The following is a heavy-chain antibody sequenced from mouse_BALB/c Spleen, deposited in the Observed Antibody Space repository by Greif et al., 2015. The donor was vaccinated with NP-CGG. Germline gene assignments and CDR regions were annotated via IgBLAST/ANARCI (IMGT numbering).Heavy chain of an antibody. CDR1: GFTFTDYY. J-gene: IGHJ3*01. CDR3: ARGDGYYWFAY. Sequence: DVMLVESGGGLVQPGGSLRLSCATSGFTFTDYYMSWVRQPPGKALEWLGFIRNKANGYTTEYGASVKGRFTISRDNSQSILYLQMNTLRAEDSATYYCARGDGYYWFAYWGQGTLVTVSA. V-gene: IGHV7-3*02. D-gene: IGHD2-3*01. CDR2: IRNKANGYTT.